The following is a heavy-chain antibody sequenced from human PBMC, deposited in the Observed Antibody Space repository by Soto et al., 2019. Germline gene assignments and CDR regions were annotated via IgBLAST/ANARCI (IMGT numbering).Heavy chain of an antibody. CDR3: AKVPWNLAHSHYFDH. CDR2: ISDDGSKI. J-gene: IGHJ4*02. V-gene: IGHV3-30*18. CDR1: GFTFSSYG. Sequence: QVQVVESGGGVVQPGRSLRLSCAASGFTFSSYGMHWVRQAPGKGLAWVAGISDDGSKIYYADSVKGRFTVSRDNSKNTMYLHMNRLRDEDTALYYCAKVPWNLAHSHYFDHWGQGTLVTVSS. D-gene: IGHD1-1*01.